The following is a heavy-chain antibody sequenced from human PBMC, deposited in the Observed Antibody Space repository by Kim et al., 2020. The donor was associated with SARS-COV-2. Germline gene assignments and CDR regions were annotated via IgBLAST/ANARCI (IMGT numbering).Heavy chain of an antibody. CDR2: ISYDGRNK. D-gene: IGHD3-10*01. J-gene: IGHJ6*02. CDR1: GLSFDSSA. Sequence: GGSLILSCAASGLSFDSSAMNWLRQAPGKGLEWVAVISYDGRNKDYADSVKGRFTISRDNPKSTLYLQMNSLRVEDTAVYYCARGNYYESVSLSDYYNGMDVWGQGTTVTVSS. CDR3: ARGNYYESVSLSDYYNGMDV. V-gene: IGHV3-30*04.